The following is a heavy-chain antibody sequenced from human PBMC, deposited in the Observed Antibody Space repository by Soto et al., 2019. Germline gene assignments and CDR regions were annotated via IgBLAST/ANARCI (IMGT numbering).Heavy chain of an antibody. V-gene: IGHV3-23*01. CDR1: GFTFSSYA. D-gene: IGHD3-10*01. J-gene: IGHJ4*02. CDR3: AKKPDAFGELTFFDY. Sequence: PGGSLRLSCAASGFTFSSYAMSWVRQAPGKGLEWVSAISGSGGSTYYADPVKGRFTISRDNSKNTLYLQMNSLRAEDTAVYYCAKKPDAFGELTFFDYWGQGTLVTVSS. CDR2: ISGSGGST.